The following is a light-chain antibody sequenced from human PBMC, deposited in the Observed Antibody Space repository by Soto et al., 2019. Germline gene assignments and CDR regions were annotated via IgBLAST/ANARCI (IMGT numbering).Light chain of an antibody. CDR1: HNIDTY. J-gene: IGKJ4*01. CDR2: AAS. Sequence: IQMTQSPSSLSASVGDRVTITCRASHNIDTYLNWYQQKPGKAPILLIYAASSLQSGVPSRFSGSGSGTDFTLTIINLQPEDFATYYCQQAHSFPLSFGGGTKVEI. V-gene: IGKV1-39*01. CDR3: QQAHSFPLS.